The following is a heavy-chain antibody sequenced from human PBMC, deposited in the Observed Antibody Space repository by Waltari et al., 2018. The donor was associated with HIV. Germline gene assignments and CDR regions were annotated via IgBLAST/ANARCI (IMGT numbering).Heavy chain of an antibody. CDR2: ISYDGIKK. J-gene: IGHJ4*02. Sequence: QEQLVESGGGVVQPGDVLRLTGAPSGPRFGINGMHWVRQAPGKGLEWVAAISYDGIKKYYGDSLRGRFIISRDNSKKTLYLQMNTLRPEDTAIYFCAKDSSQVHWFGESLALWGQGTLVIVSS. CDR3: AKDSSQVHWFGESLAL. D-gene: IGHD3-10*01. CDR1: GPRFGING. V-gene: IGHV3-30*18.